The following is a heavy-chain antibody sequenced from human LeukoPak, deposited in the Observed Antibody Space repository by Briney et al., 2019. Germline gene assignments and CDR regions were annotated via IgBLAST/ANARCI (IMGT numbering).Heavy chain of an antibody. CDR3: ALPYYYDSRIDP. V-gene: IGHV4-30-4*01. D-gene: IGHD3-22*01. CDR1: GGSISSGDYY. Sequence: PSQTLSLTRTVSGGSISSGDYYWSWIRQPPGKGLEWIAYMYYSGSTYYNPSLKSRVTMSADTSKNQLSLKLSSVTAADTAVYYCALPYYYDSRIDPWGQGILVTVSS. CDR2: MYYSGST. J-gene: IGHJ5*02.